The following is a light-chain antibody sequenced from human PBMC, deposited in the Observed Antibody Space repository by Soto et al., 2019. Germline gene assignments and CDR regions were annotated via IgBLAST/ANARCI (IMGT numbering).Light chain of an antibody. CDR1: QGVNTR. CDR2: LTS. Sequence: EIVLTQSPATLASFPGDRVTLSCRASQGVNTRLACYQHRPGQAPRLLIYLTSNRAAGIPARFSGSGSGTDFTLTISDVQPGDFAIYYCHQRQSWPRTFGQGTKVDI. J-gene: IGKJ1*01. V-gene: IGKV3-11*01. CDR3: HQRQSWPRT.